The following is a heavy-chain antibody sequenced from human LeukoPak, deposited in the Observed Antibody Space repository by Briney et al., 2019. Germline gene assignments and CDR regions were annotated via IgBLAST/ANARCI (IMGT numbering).Heavy chain of an antibody. J-gene: IGHJ3*02. D-gene: IGHD3-9*01. Sequence: GASVKVSCKASGGTFSSYAISWVRQAPGQGLEWMGGIIPIFGTANYAQKFQGRVTITADESTSTAYMELSSLRSEDTAVYYCAKDEGWEYDILTGYLIPRTAFAIWGQGTMVTVSS. CDR3: AKDEGWEYDILTGYLIPRTAFAI. CDR2: IIPIFGTA. V-gene: IGHV1-69*01. CDR1: GGTFSSYA.